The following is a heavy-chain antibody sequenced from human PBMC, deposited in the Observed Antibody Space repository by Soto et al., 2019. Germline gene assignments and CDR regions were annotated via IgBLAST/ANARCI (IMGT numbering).Heavy chain of an antibody. J-gene: IGHJ5*02. CDR2: IYYTGNT. D-gene: IGHD3-3*01. Sequence: QVQLQESGPGLVKPSETLSLTCTVTGGSISTYYWSWIRQPPGKGLEWIGHIYYTGNTNYNPSLRSRVTISVDTSTNRFSVRLRSVSAADTAVYYCARAQSFDFHNRSDHWVQGTLVTVSS. CDR3: ARAQSFDFHNRSDH. CDR1: GGSISTYY. V-gene: IGHV4-59*13.